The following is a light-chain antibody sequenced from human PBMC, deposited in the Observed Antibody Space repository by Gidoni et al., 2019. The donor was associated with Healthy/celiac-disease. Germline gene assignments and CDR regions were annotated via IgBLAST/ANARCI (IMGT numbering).Light chain of an antibody. V-gene: IGKV1-33*01. CDR2: DAS. Sequence: DLQMPQSTSSLSASVGDRVTITCQASQDISNYLNWYQQKPGKAPKLLIYDASNLETGVPSRFSGSGSGTDFTFTISSLQPEDIATYYCQQYDNLHSITFXQXTRLEIK. CDR1: QDISNY. J-gene: IGKJ5*01. CDR3: QQYDNLHSIT.